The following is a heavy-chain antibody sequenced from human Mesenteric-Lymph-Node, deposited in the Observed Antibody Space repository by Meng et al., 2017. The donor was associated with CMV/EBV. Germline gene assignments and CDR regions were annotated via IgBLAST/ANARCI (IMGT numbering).Heavy chain of an antibody. V-gene: IGHV3-72*01. CDR2: TRNKPNSYTT. CDR3: TTGGLPGPYYYYGMDV. CDR1: GFTFSDNY. J-gene: IGHJ6*02. D-gene: IGHD1-26*01. Sequence: GESLKISCAASGFTFSDNYMDWVRQAPGKGLEWVGRTRNKPNSYTTEYAASVKGRFTISKDDSKNSLHLQMNSLKTEDTAVYYCTTGGLPGPYYYYGMDVWGQGTTVTV.